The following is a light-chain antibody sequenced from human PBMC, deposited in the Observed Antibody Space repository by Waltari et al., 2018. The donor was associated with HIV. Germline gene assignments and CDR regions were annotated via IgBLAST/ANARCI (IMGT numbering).Light chain of an antibody. V-gene: IGKV3-15*01. CDR3: QQYSTWPPWT. CDR2: DAS. J-gene: IGKJ1*01. CDR1: QSVSTK. Sequence: EIVLTQSPATLSVFPGERATLSCRASQSVSTKLAWCRQKPGQSPRLLIYDASTRATGIPARFSGSGSGTEFTLTIISLQSEDFALYFCQQYSTWPPWTFGQGTQLEIK.